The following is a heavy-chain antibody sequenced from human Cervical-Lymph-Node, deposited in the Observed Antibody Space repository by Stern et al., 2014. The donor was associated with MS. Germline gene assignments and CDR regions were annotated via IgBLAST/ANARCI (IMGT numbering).Heavy chain of an antibody. D-gene: IGHD5/OR15-5a*01. J-gene: IGHJ4*02. V-gene: IGHV3-30-3*01. CDR3: VRERSSRGFDY. CDR1: GFTFTSYA. CDR2: ISYDGSTK. Sequence: MQLVESGGGVVQPGRSLRVSCATAGFTFTSYAMNWVRQAPGTGLEWVAVISYDGSTKYYADSVKGRFTISRDNSKNTLYLQMSSLRAEDTAVYYCVRERSSRGFDYWGQGSLVTVSS.